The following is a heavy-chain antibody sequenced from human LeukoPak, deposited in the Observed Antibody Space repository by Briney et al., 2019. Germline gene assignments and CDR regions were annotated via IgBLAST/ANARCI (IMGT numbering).Heavy chain of an antibody. CDR3: ARPVRTTVVTWWFDP. CDR1: GFTFSSYS. D-gene: IGHD4-23*01. CDR2: ISSSSSTI. Sequence: PGGSLRLSCAASGFTFSSYSMNWVRQAPGKGLEWVSYISSSSSTIYYADSVKGRFTISRDNAKNSLYLQMNSLRAEDTAVYYCARPVRTTVVTWWFDPWGQGTLVTVSS. J-gene: IGHJ5*02. V-gene: IGHV3-48*01.